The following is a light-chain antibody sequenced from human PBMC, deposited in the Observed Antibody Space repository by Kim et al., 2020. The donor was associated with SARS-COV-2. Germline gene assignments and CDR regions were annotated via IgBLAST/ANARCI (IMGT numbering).Light chain of an antibody. Sequence: GQSLTISCTGSRSDVGRYNYVSWYQQHPGKAPNLMIYDVSQRPSGISNRFSGAKSGNTASLTISGLQAEDEADYYCSSYTSSSAWVFGGGTQLTVL. J-gene: IGLJ3*02. V-gene: IGLV2-14*04. CDR3: SSYTSSSAWV. CDR2: DVS. CDR1: RSDVGRYNY.